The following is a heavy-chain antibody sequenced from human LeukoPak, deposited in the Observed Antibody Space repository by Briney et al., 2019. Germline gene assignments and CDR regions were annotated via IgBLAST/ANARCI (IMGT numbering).Heavy chain of an antibody. CDR1: GDSITGYY. Sequence: SETLSLTCSVSGDSITGYYWGWIRQPPGKGLEWIGEINHSGNTNYNPSLRSRVTISVDTSKNQFSLKLSSVTAADTAVYYCASSRHFTYGSGSYRWFDPWGQGTLVTVSS. D-gene: IGHD3-10*01. V-gene: IGHV4-34*01. CDR2: INHSGNT. CDR3: ASSRHFTYGSGSYRWFDP. J-gene: IGHJ5*02.